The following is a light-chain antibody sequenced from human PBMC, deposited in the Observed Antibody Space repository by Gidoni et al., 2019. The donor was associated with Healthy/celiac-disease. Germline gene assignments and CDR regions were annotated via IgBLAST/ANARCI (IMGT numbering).Light chain of an antibody. CDR3: QSYDSSLSGL. CDR1: SSNIGAGYD. J-gene: IGLJ2*01. Sequence: QSVLTQPPSVSGAPGQGVTISCTGSSSNIGAGYDVHWYQQLPGTAPKLLIYGNSNRPSGVPDRFSGSKSGTSASLAITGLQAEDEADYYCQSYDSSLSGLFGGGTKLTVL. V-gene: IGLV1-40*01. CDR2: GNS.